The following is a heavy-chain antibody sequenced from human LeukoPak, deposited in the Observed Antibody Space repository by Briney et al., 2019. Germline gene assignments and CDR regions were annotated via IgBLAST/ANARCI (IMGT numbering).Heavy chain of an antibody. V-gene: IGHV3-21*01. CDR3: ATGNYNRPFDY. CDR1: GFTFSSYS. D-gene: IGHD1-7*01. Sequence: PGGSLRLSCAASGFTFSSYSMNWVRQAPGKGLEWVSSISSRSTYIYHADSVKGRFTISRDNTKNTLYLQLNSLRAEDTAVYYCATGNYNRPFDYWGQGTLVTVSS. J-gene: IGHJ4*02. CDR2: ISSRSTYI.